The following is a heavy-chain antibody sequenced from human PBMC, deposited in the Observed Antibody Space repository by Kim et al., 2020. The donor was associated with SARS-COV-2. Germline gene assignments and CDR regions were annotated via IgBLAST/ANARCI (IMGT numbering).Heavy chain of an antibody. CDR1: GFTFSSYA. J-gene: IGHJ4*02. D-gene: IGHD3-22*01. CDR2: ISGSGGST. CDR3: AKAEGITMIVLVPFDY. Sequence: GGSLRLSCAASGFTFSSYAMSWVRQAPGKGLEWVSAISGSGGSTYYADSVKGRFTISRDNSKNTLYLQMNSLRAEDTAVYYCAKAEGITMIVLVPFDYCGQGTLGTVSS. V-gene: IGHV3-23*01.